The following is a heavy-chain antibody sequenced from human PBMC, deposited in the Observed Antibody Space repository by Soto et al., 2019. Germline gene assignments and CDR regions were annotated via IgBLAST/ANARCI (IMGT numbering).Heavy chain of an antibody. CDR1: GYTFTSYG. J-gene: IGHJ6*02. CDR3: AREGEYVLRYFDWLPNGPPYYYGMDV. Sequence: ASVKVSCKVSGYTFTSYGISWVRQAPGQGLEWMGWTSAYNGNTNYAQKLQGRVTMTTDTSTSTAYMELRSLRSDDTAVYYCAREGEYVLRYFDWLPNGPPYYYGMDVWGQGTTVTVSS. CDR2: TSAYNGNT. V-gene: IGHV1-18*04. D-gene: IGHD3-9*01.